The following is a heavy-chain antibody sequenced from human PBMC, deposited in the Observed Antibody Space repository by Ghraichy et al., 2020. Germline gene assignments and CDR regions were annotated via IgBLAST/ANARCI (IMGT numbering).Heavy chain of an antibody. J-gene: IGHJ4*02. CDR1: GYTFTDFD. CDR3: ARGGGYFDTSGFHRSAFDY. CDR2: MNLNSGNR. V-gene: IGHV1-8*01. Sequence: ASVKVSCKASGYTFTDFDINWVRQATGQGLEWMAWMNLNSGNRGYAQRFQGRVTMTRDTSISPAYLELSGLSSEDTAVYYCARGGGYFDTSGFHRSAFDYWGQGTPVTVSS. D-gene: IGHD6-19*01.